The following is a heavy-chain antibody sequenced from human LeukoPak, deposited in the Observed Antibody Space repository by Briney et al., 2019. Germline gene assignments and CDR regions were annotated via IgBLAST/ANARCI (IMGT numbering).Heavy chain of an antibody. D-gene: IGHD4-17*01. V-gene: IGHV3-23*01. Sequence: GGSLRLSCAASGFTFSSYAMSWVRQAPGKGLEWVSAISGSGGSTYYADSVKGRFTISRDNSKNTLYLQMNSLGAEDTAVYFCARGVPTTGYSGMDVWGQGTTVTVSS. CDR1: GFTFSSYA. CDR2: ISGSGGST. CDR3: ARGVPTTGYSGMDV. J-gene: IGHJ6*02.